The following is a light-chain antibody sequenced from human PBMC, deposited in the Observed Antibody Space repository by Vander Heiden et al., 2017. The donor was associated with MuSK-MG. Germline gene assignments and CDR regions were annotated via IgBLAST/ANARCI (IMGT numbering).Light chain of an antibody. CDR3: SSYAGSNSVV. V-gene: IGLV2-8*01. J-gene: IGLJ2*01. CDR1: SSDVGGYNY. CDR2: EVS. Sequence: SALTPPPSASGSPAQSVTISCTGTSSDVGGYNYVSWYQQHPGKAPKLMIYEVSKRPSGVPDRFSGSKSGNTASLTVSGLQAEDEADYYCSSYAGSNSVVFGGGTKLTVL.